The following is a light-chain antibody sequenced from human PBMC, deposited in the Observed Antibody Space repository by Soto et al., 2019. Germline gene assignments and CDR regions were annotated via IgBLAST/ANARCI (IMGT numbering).Light chain of an antibody. CDR1: SCNIGGYNV. CDR3: CSYVGATTYV. CDR2: EAI. V-gene: IGLV2-23*01. J-gene: IGLJ1*01. Sequence: QSVLTQPPSASGSLGQSVTISCSGTSCNIGGYNVVSWYQQHPGKAPKVIIYEAIKRPSGVSNRFSGSISGTTASLTISGLQADDEADYYCCSYVGATTYVFGSGTKLTVL.